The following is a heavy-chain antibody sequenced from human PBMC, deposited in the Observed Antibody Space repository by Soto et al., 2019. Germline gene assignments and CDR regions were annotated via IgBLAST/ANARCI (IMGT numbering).Heavy chain of an antibody. CDR2: IYSGGST. CDR3: AGHGYNYGGGYFDY. Sequence: GGSPRLSCAASGVTVSSNYMSWVRPAPGKGLEGVSVIYSGGSTYYADSVKGRFTISRDNSKNTLYLQMDSLRAEDTVVYYCAGHGYNYGGGYFDYWDQGTLVTVSS. D-gene: IGHD5-18*01. V-gene: IGHV3-66*04. J-gene: IGHJ4*02. CDR1: GVTVSSNY.